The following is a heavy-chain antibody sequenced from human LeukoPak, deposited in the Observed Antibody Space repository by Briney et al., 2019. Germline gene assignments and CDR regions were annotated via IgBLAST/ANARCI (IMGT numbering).Heavy chain of an antibody. CDR2: INPIGGST. D-gene: IGHD5-18*01. J-gene: IGHJ4*02. Sequence: ASVKVSCKASGYXFTSYYMHWVRQAPGQGREWMGIINPIGGSTSYPQKFQGRVTMPRDTSTSTVYMELSSLRSEDTAVYYCARGSDIYDPRFDYWGQGTLVTVSS. CDR3: ARGSDIYDPRFDY. CDR1: GYXFTSYY. V-gene: IGHV1-46*01.